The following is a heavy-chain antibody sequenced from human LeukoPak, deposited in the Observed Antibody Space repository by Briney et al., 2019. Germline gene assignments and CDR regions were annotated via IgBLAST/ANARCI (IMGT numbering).Heavy chain of an antibody. CDR3: AIGGSSGYSLLYYFDY. J-gene: IGHJ4*02. Sequence: SETLSLTCTVSGGSISSSSYYWGWIRQPPGKGLEWIGSIYYSGSTYYNPSLKSRVTLSVDTSKNQFSLKLSSVTAADTAVYYCAIGGSSGYSLLYYFDYWGQGTLVTVSS. CDR1: GGSISSSSYY. CDR2: IYYSGST. V-gene: IGHV4-39*01. D-gene: IGHD3-22*01.